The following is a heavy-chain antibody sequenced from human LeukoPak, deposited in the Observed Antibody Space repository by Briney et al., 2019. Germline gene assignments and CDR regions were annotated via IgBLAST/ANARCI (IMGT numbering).Heavy chain of an antibody. D-gene: IGHD3-10*01. CDR3: ARAGGSGPPWYFDL. J-gene: IGHJ2*01. CDR2: IYYSGST. Sequence: PSETLSLTCTVSGGSISSYYWSWIRQPPGKGLEWIGYIYYSGSTNYNPSLKSRVTISVDTSKNQFSLKLSSVTAADTAVYYCARAGGSGPPWYFDLWGRGTLVTVSS. V-gene: IGHV4-59*01. CDR1: GGSISSYY.